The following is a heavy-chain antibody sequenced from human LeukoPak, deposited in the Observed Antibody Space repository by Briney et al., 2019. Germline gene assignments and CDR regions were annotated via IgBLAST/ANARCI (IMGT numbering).Heavy chain of an antibody. CDR3: AKGYGSGSYYAFDY. J-gene: IGHJ4*02. Sequence: GGSLRLSCAASGFTFDDYAMHWVRQAPGKGLEWVSGISWNSGSIGYADSVKGRFTISRDNAKNSLYLQMNSLRAEDTALYYCAKGYGSGSYYAFDYWGQGTLATVSS. V-gene: IGHV3-9*01. CDR1: GFTFDDYA. D-gene: IGHD3-10*01. CDR2: ISWNSGSI.